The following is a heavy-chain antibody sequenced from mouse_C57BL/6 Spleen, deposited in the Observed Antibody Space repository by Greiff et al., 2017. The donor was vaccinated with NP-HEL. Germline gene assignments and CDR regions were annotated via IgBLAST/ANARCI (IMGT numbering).Heavy chain of an antibody. Sequence: QVQLQQPGAELVRPGSSVKLSCKASGYTFTSYWMDWVKQRPGQGLEWIGNIYPSDSETHYNQKFKDKATLTVDKSSSTAYMQLSSLTYEDSAVYYCARSVHDYENFDYWGQGTTLTVSS. J-gene: IGHJ2*01. CDR1: GYTFTSYW. D-gene: IGHD2-4*01. CDR2: IYPSDSET. CDR3: ARSVHDYENFDY. V-gene: IGHV1-61*01.